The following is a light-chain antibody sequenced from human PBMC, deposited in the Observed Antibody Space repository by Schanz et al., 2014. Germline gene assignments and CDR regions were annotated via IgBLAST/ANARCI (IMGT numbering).Light chain of an antibody. J-gene: IGLJ3*02. CDR1: SSDVGAYNL. V-gene: IGLV2-14*03. CDR3: TSYTGSGTLWV. Sequence: QSALTQPASVSGSPGQSITISCTGTSSDVGAYNLVSWFQQHPGKVPKLVIYDVSNRPSGISNRFSGSKSVNTASLTISGLQAEDEADYYCTSYTGSGTLWVFGGGTKLPVL. CDR2: DVS.